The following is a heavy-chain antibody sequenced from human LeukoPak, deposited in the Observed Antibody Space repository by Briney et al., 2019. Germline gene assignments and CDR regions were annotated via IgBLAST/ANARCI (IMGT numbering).Heavy chain of an antibody. Sequence: SETLSLTCAISGYSISAGYYWGWIRQPPGKGLEWSWSIYHSGSTHNNPSPKSRVTISVDTSNNQFSLKLSSVTAAETAVYYCARRDLWAAGTPYYFDYWGQGTLVTVSS. D-gene: IGHD6-13*01. V-gene: IGHV4-38-2*01. CDR3: ARRDLWAAGTPYYFDY. CDR1: GYSISAGYY. J-gene: IGHJ4*02. CDR2: IYHSGST.